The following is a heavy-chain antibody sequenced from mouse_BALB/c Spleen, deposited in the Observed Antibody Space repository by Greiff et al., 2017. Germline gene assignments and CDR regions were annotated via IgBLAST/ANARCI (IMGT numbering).Heavy chain of an antibody. CDR2: IDPANGNT. J-gene: IGHJ4*01. CDR1: GFNIKDTY. Sequence: EVQLQQSGAELVKPGASVKLSCTASGFNIKDTYMHWVKQRPEQGLEWIGRIDPANGNTKYDPKFQGKATITADTSSNTAYLQLSSLTSEDTAVYYCASCRRDYAMDYWGQGTSVTVSS. CDR3: ASCRRDYAMDY. V-gene: IGHV14-3*02.